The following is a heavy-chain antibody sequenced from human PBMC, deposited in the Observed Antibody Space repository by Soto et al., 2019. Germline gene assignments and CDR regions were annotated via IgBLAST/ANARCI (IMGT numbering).Heavy chain of an antibody. D-gene: IGHD3-10*01. V-gene: IGHV3-74*01. Sequence: PGGSLRLSCVASGFTFSSYIIHWVRQAPGKGPVWVPRINNDGSTTHYADSVKGRFTISRDNARNTLYLQMNSLRAEDTAVYYCARDGHYRFDYWGQGTPVTVS. CDR1: GFTFSSYI. J-gene: IGHJ4*02. CDR2: INNDGSTT. CDR3: ARDGHYRFDY.